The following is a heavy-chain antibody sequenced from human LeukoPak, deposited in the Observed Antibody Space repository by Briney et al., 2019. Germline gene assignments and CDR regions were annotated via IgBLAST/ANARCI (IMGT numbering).Heavy chain of an antibody. D-gene: IGHD2-15*01. CDR2: ISGSGGST. J-gene: IGHJ4*02. Sequence: PGGSMRLSCAASGFTFSSYAMSWVRQAPGKGLEWVSAISGSGGSTYYADSVKGRFTISRDNSKNTLYLQTNSLRAEDTAVYYCAKDPALRVAVVVVAAKREGYWGQGTLVTVSS. CDR1: GFTFSSYA. V-gene: IGHV3-23*01. CDR3: AKDPALRVAVVVVAAKREGY.